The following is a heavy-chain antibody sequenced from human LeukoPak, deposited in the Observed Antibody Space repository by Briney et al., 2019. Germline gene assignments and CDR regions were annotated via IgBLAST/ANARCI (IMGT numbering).Heavy chain of an antibody. D-gene: IGHD2-21*01. CDR3: ARVNSNYYYMDV. Sequence: GASVKVSCKASGYTFTSYDIHWVRQATGQGLEWMGWMNPNSGNTGYAQKFQGRVTITRNTSISTAYMELSSLRSEDTAVYYCARVNSNYYYMDVWGKGTTVTVSS. CDR1: GYTFTSYD. V-gene: IGHV1-8*03. J-gene: IGHJ6*03. CDR2: MNPNSGNT.